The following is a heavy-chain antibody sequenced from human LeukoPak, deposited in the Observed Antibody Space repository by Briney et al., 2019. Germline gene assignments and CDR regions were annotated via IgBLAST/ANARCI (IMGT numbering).Heavy chain of an antibody. D-gene: IGHD3-22*01. Sequence: SETLSLTCTVSGGSISSSSYYWGWIRQPPGKGLEWIGSIYYSGSTYYNPSLKSRVTISVDTSKNQFSLKLSSVTAADTAVYYCARERTIVARGTPYYFDYWGQGTLVTVSS. CDR2: IYYSGST. CDR3: ARERTIVARGTPYYFDY. J-gene: IGHJ4*02. V-gene: IGHV4-39*07. CDR1: GGSISSSSYY.